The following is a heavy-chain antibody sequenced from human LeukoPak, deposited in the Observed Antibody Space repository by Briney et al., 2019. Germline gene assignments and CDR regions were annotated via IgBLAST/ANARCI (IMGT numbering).Heavy chain of an antibody. Sequence: TSSETLSLTCTVSGGSISSHYWSWIRQPAGKGPEWIGRINNSGTTIYNPSLTGRATISVDTSKNQFSLKLNSVTTADTAVYYCARGVAAATFFFDYWGQGTLVTVSS. D-gene: IGHD6-13*01. CDR1: GGSISSHY. CDR3: ARGVAAATFFFDY. J-gene: IGHJ4*02. CDR2: INNSGTT. V-gene: IGHV4-4*07.